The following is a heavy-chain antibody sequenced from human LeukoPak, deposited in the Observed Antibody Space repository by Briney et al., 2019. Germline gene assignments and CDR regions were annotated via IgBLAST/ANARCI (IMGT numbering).Heavy chain of an antibody. CDR1: GGSISSGGYY. CDR2: IYHSGRT. V-gene: IGHV4-30-2*01. J-gene: IGHJ4*02. D-gene: IGHD3-10*01. Sequence: SETLSLTCAVSGGSISSGGYYWSWIRQPPGKGLEWIGYIYHSGRTYYNPSLKSRVTISIDRSKNQFSLRLSSVTAADTAVYYCARGGGEEFGEYDVFDYWGQGTLVTVSS. CDR3: ARGGGEEFGEYDVFDY.